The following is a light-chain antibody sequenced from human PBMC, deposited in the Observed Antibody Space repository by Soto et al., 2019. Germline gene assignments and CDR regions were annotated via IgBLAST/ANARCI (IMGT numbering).Light chain of an antibody. J-gene: IGKJ1*01. V-gene: IGKV3-20*01. CDR1: QSVSSTF. CDR2: GAS. CDR3: QQYDSSRT. Sequence: EIVLTQSPGTLSLSPGERATLSCRASQSVSSTFLAWYQQKPGQAPRYLIYGASTKATGIPDRFSGSGSGKELTLTISRLEPEDFAVYYCQQYDSSRTFGQGTKVEMK.